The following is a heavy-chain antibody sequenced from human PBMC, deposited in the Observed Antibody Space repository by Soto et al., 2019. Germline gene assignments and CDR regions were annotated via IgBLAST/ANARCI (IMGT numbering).Heavy chain of an antibody. Sequence: GGSLRLSCARSRFTFTSFRMHSVRQAPGKGREGVADSPYVGSNKYYADSVKGRFTISRDNSKNTLYLQMNSLRAEDTAVYYCAKAPGSMYYYGSGSYYNLHLYYYYGMDVWGQGTTVTVSS. CDR2: SPYVGSNK. CDR1: RFTFTSFR. CDR3: AKAPGSMYYYGSGSYYNLHLYYYYGMDV. V-gene: IGHV3-30*18. J-gene: IGHJ6*02. D-gene: IGHD3-10*01.